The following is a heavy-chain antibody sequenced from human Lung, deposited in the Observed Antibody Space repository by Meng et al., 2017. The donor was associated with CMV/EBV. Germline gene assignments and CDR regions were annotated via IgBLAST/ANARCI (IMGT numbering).Heavy chain of an antibody. V-gene: IGHV4-4*02. CDR2: IYHSGST. D-gene: IGHD6-19*01. CDR3: ASFPPPGKQWLVTDY. J-gene: IGHJ4*02. Sequence: QVQRQGSGPGRVKPLGTLSLTCAVSGGSISSSNWWSWVRQPPGKGLEWIGEIYHSGSTNYNPSLKSRVTISVDKSKNQFSLKLSSVTAADTAVYYCASFPPPGKQWLVTDYWGQGTLVTVSS. CDR1: GGSISSSNW.